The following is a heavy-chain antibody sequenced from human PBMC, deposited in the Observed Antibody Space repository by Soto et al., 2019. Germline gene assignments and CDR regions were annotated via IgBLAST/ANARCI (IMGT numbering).Heavy chain of an antibody. CDR1: GFVFSSYW. V-gene: IGHV3-74*01. CDR3: ARGMQGSRYFDP. CDR2: ITNDGSST. Sequence: EVQLVESGGGLVQPGGSLRLSCAGSGFVFSSYWMHWVRQVPGKGLVWVSRITNDGSSTTYAESVNGRFTISREKAKNTLYMQMDRLGAEGTAVYDCARGMQGSRYFDPWGRGTRVAVTS. J-gene: IGHJ2*01.